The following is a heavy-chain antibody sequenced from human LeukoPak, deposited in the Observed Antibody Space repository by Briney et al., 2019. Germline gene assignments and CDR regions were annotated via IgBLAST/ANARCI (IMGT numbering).Heavy chain of an antibody. CDR2: FSGTGEIT. V-gene: IGHV3-23*01. CDR1: GFTFSSYS. D-gene: IGHD6-6*01. Sequence: GGALRLSCAASGFTFSSYSMSWVRQAPGKGREWVSPFSGTGEITYYADSVKGRFTISRDNSKNTLYLQMTSLRAEDTARYYCANHPRLVRYFDSWGQGTLVTVSS. CDR3: ANHPRLVRYFDS. J-gene: IGHJ4*02.